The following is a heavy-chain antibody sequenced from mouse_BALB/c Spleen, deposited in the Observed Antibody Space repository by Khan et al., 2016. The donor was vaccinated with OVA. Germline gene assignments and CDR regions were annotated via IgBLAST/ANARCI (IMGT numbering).Heavy chain of an antibody. CDR2: IWAGGST. V-gene: IGHV2-9*02. J-gene: IGHJ1*01. CDR3: ARETTVESYWYFDV. Sequence: VQLQESGPGLVAPSQSLSITCTVSGFSLTSYGVHWVRQPPGKGLEWLGVIWAGGSTNYNSALLSRLSISKDNSKSQVFLKMNSLQTDDTAMYYCARETTVESYWYFDVWGAGTTVTVSS. D-gene: IGHD1-1*01. CDR1: GFSLTSYG.